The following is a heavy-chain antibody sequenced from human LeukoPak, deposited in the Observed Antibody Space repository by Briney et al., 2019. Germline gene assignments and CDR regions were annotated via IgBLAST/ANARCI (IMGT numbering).Heavy chain of an antibody. D-gene: IGHD3-10*01. V-gene: IGHV1-46*01. J-gene: IGHJ6*03. Sequence: ASVKVSCKASGGTFSSYAISWVRQAPGQGLEWMGIINPSGGSTNYAQKFQGRVTMTRDTSTNTVYMGLNSLRSEDTAVYYCARGPSITMVRGGQWYYYMDVWGKGTTVTISS. CDR1: GGTFSSYA. CDR2: INPSGGST. CDR3: ARGPSITMVRGGQWYYYMDV.